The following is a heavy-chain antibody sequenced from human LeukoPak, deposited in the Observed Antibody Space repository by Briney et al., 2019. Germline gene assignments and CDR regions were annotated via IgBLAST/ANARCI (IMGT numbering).Heavy chain of an antibody. CDR1: GYTFTSYG. J-gene: IGHJ4*02. CDR3: ARADIVVVVAATSDFDY. D-gene: IGHD2-15*01. Sequence: EASVKVSCKASGYTFTSYGISWVRQAPGQGLEWMGWISAYNGNTNYAQKLQGGVTMTTDTSTSTAYMELRSLRSDDTAVYYCARADIVVVVAATSDFDYWGQGTLVTVSS. CDR2: ISAYNGNT. V-gene: IGHV1-18*01.